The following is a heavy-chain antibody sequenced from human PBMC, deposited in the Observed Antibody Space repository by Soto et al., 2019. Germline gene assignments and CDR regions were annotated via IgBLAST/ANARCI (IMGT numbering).Heavy chain of an antibody. J-gene: IGHJ3*02. CDR1: GFTFSSYA. D-gene: IGHD2-15*01. Sequence: QVQLVESGGGVVQPGRSLRLSCAASGFTFSSYAMLWVRQAPGKGLEWVAVISYDGSNKYYADSVKGRFTISRDNSKNTLYLQMNSLRAEDTAVYYCASFGSSWAQDAFDIWGQGTMVTVSS. V-gene: IGHV3-30-3*01. CDR3: ASFGSSWAQDAFDI. CDR2: ISYDGSNK.